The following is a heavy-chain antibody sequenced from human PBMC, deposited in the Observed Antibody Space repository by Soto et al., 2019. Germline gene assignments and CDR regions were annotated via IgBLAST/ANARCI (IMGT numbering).Heavy chain of an antibody. CDR1: GGSFSGYY. CDR3: ARDRYYYGSGSYYNPYYYYGMDV. D-gene: IGHD3-10*01. Sequence: PSETLSLTCAVYGGSFSGYYWSWIRQPPGKGLEWIGEINHSGSTNYNPSLKSRVTISVDTSKNQFSLKLSSVTAADTAVYYCARDRYYYGSGSYYNPYYYYGMDVWGQGTTVTVSS. J-gene: IGHJ6*02. V-gene: IGHV4-34*01. CDR2: INHSGST.